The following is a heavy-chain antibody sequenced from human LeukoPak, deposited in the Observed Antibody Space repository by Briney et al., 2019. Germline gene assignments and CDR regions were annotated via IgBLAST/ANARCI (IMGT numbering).Heavy chain of an antibody. CDR3: AQRGYSGYSFDY. CDR2: ISSSSSYI. V-gene: IGHV3-21*01. CDR1: GLTFSSYS. D-gene: IGHD5-12*01. J-gene: IGHJ4*02. Sequence: GGSLRLSCAASGLTFSSYSMNWVRQAPGKGLEWVSSISSSSSYIYYADSVKGRFTISRDNAKNSLYLQMNSLRAEDTAVYYCAQRGYSGYSFDYWGQGTLVTVSS.